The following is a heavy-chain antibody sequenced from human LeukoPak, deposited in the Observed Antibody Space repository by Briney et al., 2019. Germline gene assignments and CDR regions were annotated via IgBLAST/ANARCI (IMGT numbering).Heavy chain of an antibody. CDR3: ARGYCSSASCYPSGWFDP. Sequence: GASVKVSCEASGYTLIGYYMHWVRQAPGQGLEWMGWINPNSGGTNYAQNFQGRVTMTRDTSISTAYMELSSLRSDDTAVYYCARGYCSSASCYPSGWFDPWGQGTLVTVSS. CDR2: INPNSGGT. V-gene: IGHV1-2*02. CDR1: GYTLIGYY. J-gene: IGHJ5*02. D-gene: IGHD2-2*01.